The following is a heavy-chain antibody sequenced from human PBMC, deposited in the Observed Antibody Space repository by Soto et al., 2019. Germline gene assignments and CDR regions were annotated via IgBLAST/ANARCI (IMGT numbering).Heavy chain of an antibody. CDR1: GYTFTNYD. D-gene: IGHD1-1*01. V-gene: IGHV1-8*01. CDR3: ATFPRHQLPTIDY. CDR2: MNPSNGNT. Sequence: GASVKVSCKASGYTFTNYDINWVRQATGQGLEWMGWMNPSNGNTGYAQKFQGRVTMTRDTSISTAYMELSSLTSADTAVYYCATFPRHQLPTIDYWGQGALVTVSS. J-gene: IGHJ4*02.